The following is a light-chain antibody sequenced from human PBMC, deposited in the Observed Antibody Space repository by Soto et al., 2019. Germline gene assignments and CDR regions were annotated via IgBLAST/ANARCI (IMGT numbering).Light chain of an antibody. Sequence: MVLTQSPGTLSLSPWERATLSCRASQSVSSRLAWYQQKPGQAPRLLISGASSRATGIPDRFSGSGFGTDFTLTISRLEPEDFAVYYCQQYGSSITFGQGTRLEIK. CDR3: QQYGSSIT. J-gene: IGKJ5*01. CDR1: QSVSSR. CDR2: GAS. V-gene: IGKV3-20*01.